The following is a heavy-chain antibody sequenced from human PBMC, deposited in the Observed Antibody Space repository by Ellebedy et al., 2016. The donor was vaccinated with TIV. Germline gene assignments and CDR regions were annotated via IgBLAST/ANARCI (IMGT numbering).Heavy chain of an antibody. J-gene: IGHJ6*02. CDR1: GGSFSGYY. CDR2: INHSGST. V-gene: IGHV4-34*01. CDR3: ARSSQEVKYYYGMDV. Sequence: SETLSLTCAVYGGSFSGYYWSWIRQPPGKGLEWIGEINHSGSTNYNPSLKSRVTISVDTSKNQFSLKLSSVTAADTAVYYCARSSQEVKYYYGMDVWGQGTTVTVSS.